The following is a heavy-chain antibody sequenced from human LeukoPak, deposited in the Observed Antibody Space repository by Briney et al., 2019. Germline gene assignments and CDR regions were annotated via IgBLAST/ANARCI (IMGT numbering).Heavy chain of an antibody. J-gene: IGHJ3*02. D-gene: IGHD1-26*01. Sequence: SVKVSCKASGGTFSSYAISWVRQAPGQGLEWMGGIIPIFGTANYAQKFQGRVTITADKSTSTAYMELSSLRSEDTAVYYCAREDDTGRYMGDDAFDIWGQGTMVTVSS. CDR3: AREDDTGRYMGDDAFDI. CDR2: IIPIFGTA. CDR1: GGTFSSYA. V-gene: IGHV1-69*06.